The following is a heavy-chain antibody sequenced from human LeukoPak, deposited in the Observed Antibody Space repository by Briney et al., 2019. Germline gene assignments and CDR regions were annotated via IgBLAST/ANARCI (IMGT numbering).Heavy chain of an antibody. Sequence: GGSLRLSCAASGFTFSNAWMNCVRHAPGKGREWVGRIQTTREGGTTDCAAPMRGRFTISRDDSKNTSYLQMDSLKTEDPGVSSCPTRVVTTNDYCGQGTLVTVSS. CDR3: PTRVVTTNDY. D-gene: IGHD2-21*02. J-gene: IGHJ4*02. V-gene: IGHV3-15*01. CDR1: GFTFSNAW. CDR2: IQTTREGGTT.